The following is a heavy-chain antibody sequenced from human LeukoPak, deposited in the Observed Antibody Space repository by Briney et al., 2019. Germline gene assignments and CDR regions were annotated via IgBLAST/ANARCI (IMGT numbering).Heavy chain of an antibody. CDR3: AARPRMPPRFDY. D-gene: IGHD1-14*01. Sequence: GGSLRLSCAGSGFTFSSYPMSWVRQAPGKGLQWVSAISNGGGSAYYADSVKGRFTISRDNSKSTLYLQMNSLRAEDTAIYYCAARPRMPPRFDYWGQGTLVTVSS. CDR2: ISNGGGSA. V-gene: IGHV3-23*01. J-gene: IGHJ4*02. CDR1: GFTFSSYP.